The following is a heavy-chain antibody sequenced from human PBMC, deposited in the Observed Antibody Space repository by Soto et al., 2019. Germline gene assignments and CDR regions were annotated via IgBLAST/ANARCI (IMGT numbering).Heavy chain of an antibody. CDR2: ISYDGSNK. D-gene: IGHD3-22*01. J-gene: IGHJ6*02. CDR3: ARDLVPHYYDSSYGMDV. CDR1: GFTFSSYA. V-gene: IGHV3-30-3*01. Sequence: PGGSLRLSCAASGFTFSSYAMHWVRQAPGKGLEWVAVISYDGSNKYYADSVKGRFTISRDNSKNTLYLQMNSLRAEDTAVYYCARDLVPHYYDSSYGMDVWGQGTTVTVSS.